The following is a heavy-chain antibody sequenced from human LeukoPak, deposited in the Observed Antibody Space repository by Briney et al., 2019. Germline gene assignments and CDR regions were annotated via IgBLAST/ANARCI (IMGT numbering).Heavy chain of an antibody. CDR2: IYTSGST. D-gene: IGHD1-26*01. J-gene: IGHJ4*02. V-gene: IGHV4-4*07. CDR1: GGSIGSYY. CDR3: ATYVGATTGYYFDY. Sequence: SETLSLTCTVSGGSIGSYYWSWIRQPAGKGLEWIGRIYTSGSTNYNPSLKSRVTMSVDTSKNQFSLKLTSVTAADTAVYYCATYVGATTGYYFDYWGQGTLVTASS.